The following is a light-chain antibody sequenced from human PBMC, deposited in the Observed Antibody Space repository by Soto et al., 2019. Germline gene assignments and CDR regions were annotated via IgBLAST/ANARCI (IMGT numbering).Light chain of an antibody. V-gene: IGLV2-8*01. CDR3: SSHAGGQNVV. J-gene: IGLJ2*01. Sequence: QSALTQPPSASGSPGQSVTISCTGTSSDVGGYNYVSWYQQHPGKAPKVMIYDVNKRPSGVPDRFSGSKSGNTASLTDSGLQDEDEGDYYCSSHAGGQNVVFGGGTKLTVL. CDR2: DVN. CDR1: SSDVGGYNY.